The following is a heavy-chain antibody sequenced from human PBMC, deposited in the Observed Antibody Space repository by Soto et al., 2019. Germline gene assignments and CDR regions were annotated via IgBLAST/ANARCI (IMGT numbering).Heavy chain of an antibody. V-gene: IGHV3-15*07. CDR3: TTDPVTMIVVVPSSG. D-gene: IGHD3-22*01. CDR1: GFTFSNAW. J-gene: IGHJ4*02. CDR2: IKSKTDGGTT. Sequence: PGESLKISCAASGFTFSNAWMNWVRQAPGKGLEWVGRIKSKTDGGTTDYAAPVKGRFTISRDDSKNTLYLQMNSLKTGDTAVYYCTTDPVTMIVVVPSSGWGQGTLVTSPQ.